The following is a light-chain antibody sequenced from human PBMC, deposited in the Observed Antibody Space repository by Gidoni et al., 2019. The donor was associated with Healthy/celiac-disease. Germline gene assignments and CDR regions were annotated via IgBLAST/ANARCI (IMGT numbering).Light chain of an antibody. CDR3: QQYYSYPRT. J-gene: IGKJ2*01. CDR2: AAS. Sequence: IRLTQSPSSFSASTGDRVTITCRASQGISSYLAWYQQKPGKAPKLLIYAASTLQSGVPSRFSGSGSGTDFTLTISCLQSEDFATYYCQQYYSYPRTFGQGTKLEIK. CDR1: QGISSY. V-gene: IGKV1-8*01.